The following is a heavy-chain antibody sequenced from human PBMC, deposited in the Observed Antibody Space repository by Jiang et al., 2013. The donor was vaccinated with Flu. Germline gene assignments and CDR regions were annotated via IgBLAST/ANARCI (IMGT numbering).Heavy chain of an antibody. CDR2: IDWEDDK. CDR3: ARSTAGADNNWFDP. CDR1: GFSLNTHGMC. J-gene: IGHJ5*02. V-gene: IGHV2-70*11. D-gene: IGHD6-13*01. Sequence: PTQTLTLTCSFSGFSLNTHGMCVSWIRQPPGKALEWLARIDWEDDKYYSTSLKTRLTISKDTFKSQVVLTMTNMDPVDTATYYCARSTAGADNNWFDPWGQGTLVTVSS.